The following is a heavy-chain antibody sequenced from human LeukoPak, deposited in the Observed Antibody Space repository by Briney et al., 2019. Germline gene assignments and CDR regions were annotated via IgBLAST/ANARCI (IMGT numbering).Heavy chain of an antibody. CDR3: ARGRTTYDYVWGSYRPPDY. V-gene: IGHV4-34*01. CDR2: INHRGST. D-gene: IGHD3-16*02. Sequence: ETLSLTCAVSGGSFSGYYWNWIRQPPGKGLEWIGEINHRGSTNYNPSLTSRVTISVDTSKNHFSLKLISVTAADTAVYYCARGRTTYDYVWGSYRPPDYWGQGTLVTVSS. CDR1: GGSFSGYY. J-gene: IGHJ4*02.